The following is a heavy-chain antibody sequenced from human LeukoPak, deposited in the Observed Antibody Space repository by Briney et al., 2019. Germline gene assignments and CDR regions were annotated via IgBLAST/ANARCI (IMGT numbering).Heavy chain of an antibody. CDR1: GFTFSNAW. Sequence: PGRSLRLSCAASGFTFSNAWMSWVRQAPGKGLEWVGRIKSKTDGGTSDYAAPVKGRFTISRDGSKNTLYLQMNSLKAEDTAVYYCTTHGGRGIILFDAFDIWGQGTMVTVSS. D-gene: IGHD3-10*01. CDR2: IKSKTDGGTS. J-gene: IGHJ3*02. V-gene: IGHV3-15*01. CDR3: TTHGGRGIILFDAFDI.